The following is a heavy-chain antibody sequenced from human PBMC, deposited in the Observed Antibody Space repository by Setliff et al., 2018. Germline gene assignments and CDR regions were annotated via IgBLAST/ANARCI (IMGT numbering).Heavy chain of an antibody. CDR3: ARHVGTRSRGYNYYYYFMDV. CDR1: GGSLSGSLRGYAVF. J-gene: IGHJ6*03. V-gene: IGHV4-39*01. CDR2: AYYNGDS. D-gene: IGHD3-10*01. Sequence: PSETLSLTCTVSGGSLSGSLRGYAVFWGWIRQSPGKELEWIGSAYYNGDSYYNPSLKSRVTMSVDTSRNQFSLHLISVTAADTAVYYCARHVGTRSRGYNYYYYFMDVWGKGTT.